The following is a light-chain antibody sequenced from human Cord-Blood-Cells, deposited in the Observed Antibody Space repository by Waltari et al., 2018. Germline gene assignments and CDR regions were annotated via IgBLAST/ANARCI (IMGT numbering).Light chain of an antibody. V-gene: IGLV2-14*01. CDR1: SSDVGGYNS. J-gene: IGLJ2*01. CDR3: SSYTSSSTLVV. Sequence: QSALTQPASVSGSPGQSTTIPCPGTSSDVGGYNSVSWYQQHPGKAPKLMIYDVSNRPSGVSNRFSGSKSGNTASLTISGLQAEDEADYYCSSYTSSSTLVVFGGGTKLTVL. CDR2: DVS.